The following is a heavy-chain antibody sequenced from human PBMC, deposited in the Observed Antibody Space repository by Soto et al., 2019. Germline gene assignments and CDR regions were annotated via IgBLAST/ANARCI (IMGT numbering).Heavy chain of an antibody. V-gene: IGHV4-59*01. Sequence: SETLSLTCTVSGGSISSNCWSWIRQPPGKGLECIGYVCYSGSTNYNPSLKSRVTISLDTSKNQFSLKLSSVTAADTAVYYCARLYDFWSGSQFDYWGQGTLVTVSS. CDR1: GGSISSNC. CDR2: VCYSGST. J-gene: IGHJ4*02. D-gene: IGHD3-3*01. CDR3: ARLYDFWSGSQFDY.